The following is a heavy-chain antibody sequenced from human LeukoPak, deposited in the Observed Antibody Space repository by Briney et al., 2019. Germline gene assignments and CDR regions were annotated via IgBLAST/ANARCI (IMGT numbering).Heavy chain of an antibody. Sequence: SETLSLTCTVSGGSISSYYWSWIRQPPGKGLEWIGYIYYSGSTNYNPSLKSRVTISVDTSKNQFSLKLSSVTAADTAVYYCARQSHRGWYNWYFDLWGRGTLVTVSS. V-gene: IGHV4-59*08. J-gene: IGHJ2*01. CDR2: IYYSGST. CDR1: GGSISSYY. CDR3: ARQSHRGWYNWYFDL. D-gene: IGHD6-19*01.